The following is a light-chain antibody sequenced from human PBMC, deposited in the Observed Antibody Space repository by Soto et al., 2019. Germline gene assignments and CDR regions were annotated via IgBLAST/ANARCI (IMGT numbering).Light chain of an antibody. Sequence: SYELTQPPSVSVAPGLTATITGGGRIIGRKTVQWYQQRPGQAPLLVISYDSDRPSGITERFSGSTSGNTATLSISGVEAGDEADYYCQVWDSSTDIGVFGGGTKVTVL. CDR3: QVWDSSTDIGV. V-gene: IGLV3-21*04. J-gene: IGLJ3*02. CDR1: IIGRKT. CDR2: YDS.